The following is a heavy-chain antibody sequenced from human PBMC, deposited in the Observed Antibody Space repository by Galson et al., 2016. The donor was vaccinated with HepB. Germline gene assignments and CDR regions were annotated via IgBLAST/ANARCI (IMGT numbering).Heavy chain of an antibody. CDR1: GYTFTDYY. CDR2: INPKSGGT. J-gene: IGHJ5*02. CDR3: ARDRGPRFTMLRGVSRVWVDP. V-gene: IGHV1-2*02. D-gene: IGHD3-10*01. Sequence: SVKVSCKASGYTFTDYYMHWVRQAPGQGLEWMGWINPKSGGTNYAQNFQGRVTMTRDTSISTAYMDLSRLRSDDTAIYYCARDRGPRFTMLRGVSRVWVDPWGQGTLVTVSS.